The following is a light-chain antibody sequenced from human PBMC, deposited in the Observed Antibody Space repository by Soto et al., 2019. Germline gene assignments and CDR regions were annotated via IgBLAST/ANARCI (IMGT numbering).Light chain of an antibody. Sequence: QSVLTQPASVSGSPGQSITISCTGSSRDVGGHDYVSWYQQLPGKAPKLIIYEVSSRPSGVSSRFSGFKSGNTASLIISGLQAEDEADYYCASYTNANTAVFGRGTKLTVL. J-gene: IGLJ2*01. CDR2: EVS. CDR1: SRDVGGHDY. V-gene: IGLV2-14*01. CDR3: ASYTNANTAV.